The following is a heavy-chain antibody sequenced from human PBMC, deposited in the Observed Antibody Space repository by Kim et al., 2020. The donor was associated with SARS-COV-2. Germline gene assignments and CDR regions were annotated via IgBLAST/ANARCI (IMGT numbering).Heavy chain of an antibody. D-gene: IGHD2-21*01. CDR3: ARLLYCGASGSLDS. V-gene: IGHV5-10-1*01. CDR1: GYSFPTYL. CDR2: IDPSDSYC. J-gene: IGHJ4*02. Sequence: GESLKISCQGSGYSFPTYLINWVRQVPGKGLEWMGRIDPSDSYCVYNPSFEGHVTFSSDKSTRTATLQWSSLKASDTGIYYCARLLYCGASGSLDSWGQGTLVAVSS.